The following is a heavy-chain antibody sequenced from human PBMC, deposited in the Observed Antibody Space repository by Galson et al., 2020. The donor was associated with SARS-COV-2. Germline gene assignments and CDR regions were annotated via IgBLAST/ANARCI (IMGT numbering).Heavy chain of an antibody. CDR3: ARKSNYYDSSGSYDGSAYDI. CDR1: GFSLNNSKMG. CDR2: IFSNDQK. D-gene: IGHD3-22*01. J-gene: IGHJ3*02. Sequence: SGPTLVKPTETLTLTCTVSGFSLNNSKMGVSWIRQPPGKALGWLAHIFSNDQKLYSTSLKNRLTISKDTSKSQVVLTMTNMGPVDTATYYCARKSNYYDSSGSYDGSAYDIWGQGTMVTVSS. V-gene: IGHV2-26*01.